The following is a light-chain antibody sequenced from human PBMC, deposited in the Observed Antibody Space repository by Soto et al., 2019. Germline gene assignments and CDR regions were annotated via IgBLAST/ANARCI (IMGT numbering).Light chain of an antibody. CDR3: QQRSNWPPFT. J-gene: IGKJ3*01. V-gene: IGKV3-11*01. Sequence: EIVLTQSPATLSLSPGERATLSCRASQSVSSYLAWYQQKPGQAPRLLIYDASNRATGSPARFSGSGAGTDFTLTSSSLEPEDFAVYYWQQRSNWPPFTFGPGTKVDIK. CDR2: DAS. CDR1: QSVSSY.